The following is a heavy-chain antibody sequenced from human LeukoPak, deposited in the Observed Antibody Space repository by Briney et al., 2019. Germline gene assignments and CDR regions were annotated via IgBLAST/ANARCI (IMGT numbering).Heavy chain of an antibody. D-gene: IGHD2-15*01. CDR2: IYHSGST. CDR3: AREGRQSIDY. Sequence: SETLSLTCTVSGYSISSGYYWGWIRQPPGKGLEWIGSIYHSGSTYYNPSLKSRVTISVDTSKNQFSLKLSSVTAADTAVYYCAREGRQSIDYWGQGTLVTVSS. J-gene: IGHJ4*02. V-gene: IGHV4-38-2*02. CDR1: GYSISSGYY.